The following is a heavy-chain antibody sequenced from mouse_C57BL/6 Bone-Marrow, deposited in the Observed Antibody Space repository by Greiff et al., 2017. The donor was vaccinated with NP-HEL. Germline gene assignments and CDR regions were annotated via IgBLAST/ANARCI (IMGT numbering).Heavy chain of an antibody. CDR2: FYPGSGSI. D-gene: IGHD1-1*01. CDR1: GYTFTEYT. CDR3: ARHGPLYYYGSGDFDY. V-gene: IGHV1-62-2*01. J-gene: IGHJ2*01. Sequence: VKLQESGAELVKPGASVKLSCKASGYTFTEYTIHWVKQRSGQGLEWIGWFYPGSGSIKYNEKFKDKATLTADKSSSTVYMELSRLTSEDSAVYFCARHGPLYYYGSGDFDYWGQGTTLTVSS.